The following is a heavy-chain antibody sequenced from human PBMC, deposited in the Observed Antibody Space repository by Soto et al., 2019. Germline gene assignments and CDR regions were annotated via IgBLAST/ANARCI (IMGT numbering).Heavy chain of an antibody. CDR2: IKSKTDGGTT. V-gene: IGHV3-15*01. D-gene: IGHD4-17*01. J-gene: IGHJ3*02. Sequence: GGSLRLSCAASGFTFSNAWMSWVRQAPGKGLEWVGRIKSKTDGGTTDYAAPVKGRFTISRDDSKNTLYLQMNSLKTEDTAVYYCTTVDNALRWLDAFDIWGQGTMVTVSS. CDR1: GFTFSNAW. CDR3: TTVDNALRWLDAFDI.